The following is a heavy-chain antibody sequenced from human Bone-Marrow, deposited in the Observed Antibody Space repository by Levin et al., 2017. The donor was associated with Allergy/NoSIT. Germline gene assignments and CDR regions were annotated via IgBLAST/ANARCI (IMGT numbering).Heavy chain of an antibody. V-gene: IGHV1-69*13. CDR2: IIPIFGTA. CDR1: GGTFSSYA. J-gene: IGHJ6*02. D-gene: IGHD2-2*01. Sequence: SVKVSCKASGGTFSSYAISWVRQAPGQGLEWMGGIIPIFGTANYAQKFQGRVTITADESTSTAYMELSSLRSEDTAVYYCARGVSPAAILYYYYGMDVWGQGTTVTVSS. CDR3: ARGVSPAAILYYYYGMDV.